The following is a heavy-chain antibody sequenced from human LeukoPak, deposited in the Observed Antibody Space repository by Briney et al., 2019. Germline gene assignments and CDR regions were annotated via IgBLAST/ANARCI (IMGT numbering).Heavy chain of an antibody. D-gene: IGHD4-17*01. CDR1: GFTFSSYS. CDR3: ARDRGEAYGEDYYYYGMDV. Sequence: GGSLRLSCAASGFTFSSYSMNWVRQAPGKGLEWVSSISSSSSYIYYADSVKGRFTISRDNAKNSLYPQMNSLRAEDTAVYYCARDRGEAYGEDYYYYGMDVWDQGTTVTVSS. CDR2: ISSSSSYI. V-gene: IGHV3-21*01. J-gene: IGHJ6*02.